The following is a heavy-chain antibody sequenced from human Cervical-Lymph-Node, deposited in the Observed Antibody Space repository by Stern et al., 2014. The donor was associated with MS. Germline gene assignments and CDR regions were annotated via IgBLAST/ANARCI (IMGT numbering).Heavy chain of an antibody. CDR2: FDPEHGET. V-gene: IGHV1-24*01. Sequence: VQLVESGAEVKKPGASVKVSCRVSGFPLTEFSMHWVRQAPGKGLEWMGRFDPEHGETLYAKKFQGRVTMTEDTSTDTAYMDLRSLTSEDTAVYSCWGWYSILGVGGGGYDYWGQGTLVTVSS. D-gene: IGHD3-16*01. J-gene: IGHJ4*02. CDR1: GFPLTEFS. CDR3: WGWYSILGVGGGGYDY.